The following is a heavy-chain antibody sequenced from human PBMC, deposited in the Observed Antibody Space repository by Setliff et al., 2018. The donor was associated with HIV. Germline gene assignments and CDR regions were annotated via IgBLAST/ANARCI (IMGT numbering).Heavy chain of an antibody. D-gene: IGHD6-19*01. Sequence: KTSETLSLTCAVSSASISNYHWSWIRQTPGKGLEWIGSIYTSGTTNYNPSLEGRITTSVDLSKNHFSLNLHSVTAADTAVYYCATMGRRGWFIDYWGQGTLVTVS. V-gene: IGHV4-4*09. CDR1: SASISNYH. CDR3: ATMGRRGWFIDY. J-gene: IGHJ4*02. CDR2: IYTSGTT.